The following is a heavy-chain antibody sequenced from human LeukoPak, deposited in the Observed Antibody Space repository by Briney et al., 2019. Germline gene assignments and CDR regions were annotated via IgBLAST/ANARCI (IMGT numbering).Heavy chain of an antibody. CDR2: ISSSSSYI. CDR3: ATGSRGYSSGYYNRLFDY. Sequence: GGSLRLSCAASGFTFSSCSMNWVRQAPGKGLEWVSSISSSSSYIYYADSVKGRFTISRDNAKNSLYLQMNSLRAEDTAVYYCATGSRGYSSGYYNRLFDYWGQGTLVTVSS. CDR1: GFTFSSCS. J-gene: IGHJ4*02. V-gene: IGHV3-21*01. D-gene: IGHD3-22*01.